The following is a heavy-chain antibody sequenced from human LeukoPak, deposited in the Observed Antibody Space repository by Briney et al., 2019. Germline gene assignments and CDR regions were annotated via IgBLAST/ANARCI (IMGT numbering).Heavy chain of an antibody. CDR3: ARAGYSYGYYFDY. J-gene: IGHJ4*02. Sequence: GASVKVSCKAPGYTFTGYYMHWVRQAPGQGLEWMGWINPNSGGTNYAQKFQGRVTMTRDTSISTAYMELSRLRSDDTAVYYCARAGYSYGYYFDYWGQGTLVTVSS. D-gene: IGHD5-18*01. V-gene: IGHV1-2*02. CDR1: GYTFTGYY. CDR2: INPNSGGT.